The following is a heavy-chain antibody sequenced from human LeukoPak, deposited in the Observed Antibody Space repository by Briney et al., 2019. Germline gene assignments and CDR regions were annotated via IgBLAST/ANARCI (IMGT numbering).Heavy chain of an antibody. J-gene: IGHJ3*02. V-gene: IGHV4-34*01. D-gene: IGHD6-19*01. CDR1: GGSFSGYY. CDR2: INHSGSI. CDR3: ARDLQWHDAFDI. Sequence: KPSETLSLTCAVYGGSFSGYYWSWIRQPPGKGLEWIGEINHSGSINYNPSLKSRVTISVDTSKNQFSLKLSSVTAADTAVYYCARDLQWHDAFDIWGQGTMVTVSS.